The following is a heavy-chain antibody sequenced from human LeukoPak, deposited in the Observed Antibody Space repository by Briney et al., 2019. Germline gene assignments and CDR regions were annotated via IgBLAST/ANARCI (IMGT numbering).Heavy chain of an antibody. CDR2: INPNSGGT. D-gene: IGHD2-2*02. V-gene: IGHV1-2*02. J-gene: IGHJ5*02. CDR3: ARARRVVPAAIPGNWFDP. Sequence: GASVKVSCKASGYTFTGYYMRWVRQAPGQGLEWMGWINPNSGGTNYAQKFQGRVTMTRDTSISTAYMELSRLRSDDTAVYYCARARRVVPAAIPGNWFDPWGQGTLVTVSS. CDR1: GYTFTGYY.